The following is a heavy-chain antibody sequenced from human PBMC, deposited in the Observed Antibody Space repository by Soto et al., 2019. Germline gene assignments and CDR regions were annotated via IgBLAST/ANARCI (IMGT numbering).Heavy chain of an antibody. Sequence: QPGGSLRLSCAASGFTFSSYEMNWVRQAPGKGLEWVSYISSSGDTIYSADSVKGRFTISRDNAKNSLYLQMNRLRVEDTAVYYCAREPYYYDSSGYPGYFDFWGQGTLVTVSS. D-gene: IGHD3-22*01. CDR1: GFTFSSYE. V-gene: IGHV3-48*03. CDR2: ISSSGDTI. CDR3: AREPYYYDSSGYPGYFDF. J-gene: IGHJ4*02.